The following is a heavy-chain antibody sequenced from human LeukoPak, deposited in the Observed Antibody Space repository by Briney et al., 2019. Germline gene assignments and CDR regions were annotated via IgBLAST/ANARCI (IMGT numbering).Heavy chain of an antibody. D-gene: IGHD2-15*01. CDR3: ASFQLGELGWSS. CDR2: INPNGGGT. Sequence: ASVKVSCKSSGYTFTGYYIHWVRQAPGQGLEWMGWINPNGGGTNYSQKFQGRGTMTRDTSISTAYMELSSLRSDDTAVYYCASFQLGELGWSSWGQGTLVTVSS. J-gene: IGHJ4*02. CDR1: GYTFTGYY. V-gene: IGHV1-2*02.